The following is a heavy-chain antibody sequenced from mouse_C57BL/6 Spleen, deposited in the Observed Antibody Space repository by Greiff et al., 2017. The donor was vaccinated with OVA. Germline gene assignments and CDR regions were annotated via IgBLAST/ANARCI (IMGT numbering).Heavy chain of an antibody. V-gene: IGHV2-2*01. CDR1: GFSLTSYG. CDR3: ARNKYGDDAWLAY. J-gene: IGHJ3*01. CDR2: IWRGGST. Sequence: QVQLQQSGPGLVQPSQRLSITCTVSGFSLTSYGVHWVRQSPGKGLEWLGVIWRGGSTDYNAAFISRLSISKDNSKSQVFFKMNSMQADDTATYYCARNKYGDDAWLAYWGQGTLVTVSA. D-gene: IGHD2-2*01.